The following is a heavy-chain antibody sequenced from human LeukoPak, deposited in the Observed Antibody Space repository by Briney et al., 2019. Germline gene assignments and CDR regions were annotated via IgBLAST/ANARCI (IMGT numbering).Heavy chain of an antibody. CDR1: GFTFSVHS. V-gene: IGHV3-48*01. CDR2: ISTSSSTI. J-gene: IGHJ4*02. Sequence: GGSLRLSCAASGFTFSVHSMNWVRQAPGKGLEWVSYISTSSSTIYYADSVKGRFTISRDNAKNSLFLQMNSLRAEDTAMYYCARDRGHYFDYWGQGTLVTVSS. CDR3: ARDRGHYFDY.